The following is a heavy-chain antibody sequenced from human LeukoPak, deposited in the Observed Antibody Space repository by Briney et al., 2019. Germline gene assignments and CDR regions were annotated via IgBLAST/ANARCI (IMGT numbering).Heavy chain of an antibody. Sequence: SETLSLTCAVSGGSISSYYWSWIRQPAGKGLEWIGRIYTSGSTNYNPSLKSRVTMSVDTSKNQFSLKLSSVTAADTAVYYCARENGDFYYYYYYMDVWGKGTTVTVSS. CDR1: GGSISSYY. D-gene: IGHD4-17*01. V-gene: IGHV4-4*07. CDR3: ARENGDFYYYYYYMDV. J-gene: IGHJ6*03. CDR2: IYTSGST.